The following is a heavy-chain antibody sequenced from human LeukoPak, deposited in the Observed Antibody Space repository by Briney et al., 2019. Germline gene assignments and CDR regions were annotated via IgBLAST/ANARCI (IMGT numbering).Heavy chain of an antibody. CDR2: IHPGDSDT. V-gene: IGHV5-51*01. CDR1: GYSFTSYW. D-gene: IGHD5-24*01. CDR3: ATHPGGLQSGFDN. Sequence: PGESLKISWKGSGYSFTSYWIVWVRQMPGKGLEYMGIIHPGDSDTRYSPSFQGQVTISVDRSSSTAYIQWSRLKASDTAMYYCATHPGGLQSGFDNWGQGTLVTVSS. J-gene: IGHJ4*02.